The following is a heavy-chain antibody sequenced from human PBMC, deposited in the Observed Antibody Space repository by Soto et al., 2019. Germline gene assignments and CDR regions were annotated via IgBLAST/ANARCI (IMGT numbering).Heavy chain of an antibody. CDR2: TYFRSKWYN. V-gene: IGHV6-1*01. CDR1: GDSVSSNTAS. CDR3: GKGDNLGPKTGYAFDP. J-gene: IGHJ5*02. D-gene: IGHD5-12*01. Sequence: PSQTLSLTCAISGDSVSSNTASWNWIRQSPSRGLEWLGRTYFRSKWYNDYAVSVKSRIIINTDTSNSQFSLQLNSVTPEDTEVNLCGKGDNLGPKTGYAFDPWGQGIMVTVSS.